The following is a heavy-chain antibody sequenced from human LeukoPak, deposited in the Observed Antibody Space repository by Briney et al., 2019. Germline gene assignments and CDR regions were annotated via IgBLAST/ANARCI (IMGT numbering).Heavy chain of an antibody. V-gene: IGHV3-64*01. D-gene: IGHD1-26*01. CDR1: GFTFSSYA. CDR2: ISSNGGST. Sequence: GGSLRLSCAASGFTFSSYAMHWVRQAPGKGLEYVSAISSNGGSTYYANSVKGRFTISRDNSKNTLYLQMGSLRAEDMAVYYCARGRDPRAWELLRDFDYWGQGTLVTVSS. J-gene: IGHJ4*02. CDR3: ARGRDPRAWELLRDFDY.